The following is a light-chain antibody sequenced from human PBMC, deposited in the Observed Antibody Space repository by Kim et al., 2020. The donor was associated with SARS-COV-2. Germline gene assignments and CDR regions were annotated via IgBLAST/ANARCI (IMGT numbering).Light chain of an antibody. J-gene: IGLJ3*02. V-gene: IGLV1-40*01. CDR2: GNN. CDR3: QSYDSSLTGSWV. CDR1: TATVGVGYV. Sequence: VTHPCTGNTATVGVGYVVPLYQQLTGTAPKPLIFGNNLRPSGVPDRVSASKSAASASLAITGLQTEDEADYYCQSYDSSLTGSWVFGGGTKLTVL.